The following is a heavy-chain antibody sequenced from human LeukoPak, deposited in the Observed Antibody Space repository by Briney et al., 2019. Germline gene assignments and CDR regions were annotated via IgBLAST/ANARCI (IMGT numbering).Heavy chain of an antibody. CDR2: IIPIFGTA. D-gene: IGHD5-12*01. CDR1: GGTFSSYA. V-gene: IGHV1-69*05. J-gene: IGHJ4*02. CDR3: ARGNIVATTFDY. Sequence: VASVKVSCKASGGTFSSYAISWVRQAPGQGLEWMGRIIPIFGTANYAQKFQGRVTITTDESTSTAYMELSSLRSKDTAVYYCARGNIVATTFDYWGQGTLVTVSS.